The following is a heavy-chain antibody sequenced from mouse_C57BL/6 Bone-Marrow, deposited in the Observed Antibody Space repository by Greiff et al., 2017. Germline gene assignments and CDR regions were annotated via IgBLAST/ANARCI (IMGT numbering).Heavy chain of an antibody. CDR3: ARELIRYFDV. CDR1: GYTFTSYW. Sequence: QVQLQQPGAELVRPGSSVKLSCKASGYTFTSYWLHWVKQRPIQGLEWIGNIDPSDSETHYNQKFKDKATLTVDKSSSTAYMQLSSLASEDSAVYYCARELIRYFDVWGTGTTVTVSS. V-gene: IGHV1-52*01. D-gene: IGHD1-1*01. J-gene: IGHJ1*03. CDR2: IDPSDSET.